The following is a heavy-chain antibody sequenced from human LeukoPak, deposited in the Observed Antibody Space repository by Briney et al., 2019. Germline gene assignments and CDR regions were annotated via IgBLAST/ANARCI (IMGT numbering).Heavy chain of an antibody. J-gene: IGHJ4*02. Sequence: PGGSLRLSCEGSGFPFGSYVMSWVRQPPGKGLEWIAYINHNAEMIFYPDFVKGRFTISRDNPKKSLYLQMNALRYEDTAIYYCARDHDWAFDLWGQGTLVTVSS. V-gene: IGHV3-48*02. D-gene: IGHD3-9*01. CDR3: ARDHDWAFDL. CDR2: INHNAEMI. CDR1: GFPFGSYV.